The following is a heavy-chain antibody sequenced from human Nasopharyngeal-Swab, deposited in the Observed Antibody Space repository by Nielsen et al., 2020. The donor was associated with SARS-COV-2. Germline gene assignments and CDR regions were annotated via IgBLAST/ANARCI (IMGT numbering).Heavy chain of an antibody. J-gene: IGHJ4*02. D-gene: IGHD6-19*01. CDR2: ISYDGSNK. Sequence: GESLKISCAASGFTFSSYAMHWVRQAPGKGLEWVEVISYDGSNKYYADSVKGRFTISRDNSKNTLYLQMNSLRAEDTAVYYCAEGGNSGWYDSLDYWGQGTLVTVSS. CDR3: AEGGNSGWYDSLDY. V-gene: IGHV3-30*04. CDR1: GFTFSSYA.